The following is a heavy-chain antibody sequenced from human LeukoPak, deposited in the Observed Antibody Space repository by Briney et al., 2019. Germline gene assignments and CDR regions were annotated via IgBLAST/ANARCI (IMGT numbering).Heavy chain of an antibody. CDR3: ARGRNYYENTGYYYYFDC. CDR1: GGSFSGYY. CDR2: INHSGYT. D-gene: IGHD3-22*01. J-gene: IGHJ4*02. V-gene: IGHV4-34*01. Sequence: SETLSLTCAVSGGSFSGYYWSWIRQPPGKGLEWTGEINHSGYTTYNPSLKSRVTMSVDMSKYQFSLKLSSVTAADTAVYYCARGRNYYENTGYYYYFDCWGKGTLVTVSS.